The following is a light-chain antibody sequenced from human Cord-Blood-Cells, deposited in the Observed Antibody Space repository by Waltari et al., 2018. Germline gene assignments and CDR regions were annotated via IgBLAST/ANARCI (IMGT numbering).Light chain of an antibody. Sequence: QSVLTQPPSVSGAPGQRVTISCTGSSSNIGAGYDVTWYQQLPGTAPKLLTYGNSNRPSGVPDRFSGSKSGTSASLAITGLQAEDEADYYCQSYDSSLSGSVFGGGTKLTVL. CDR3: QSYDSSLSGSV. CDR2: GNS. J-gene: IGLJ2*01. CDR1: SSNIGAGYD. V-gene: IGLV1-40*01.